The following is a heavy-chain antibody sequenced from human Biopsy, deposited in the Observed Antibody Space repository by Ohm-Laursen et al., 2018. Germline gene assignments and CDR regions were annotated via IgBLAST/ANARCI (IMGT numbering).Heavy chain of an antibody. J-gene: IGHJ4*02. V-gene: IGHV4-31*02. Sequence: TLSLTCTVSGGSISVDGYYWAWIRQLPGKGLDWIGYIYHSGTTYYNPSLKSRLTMSVDTSKNEFSLRLRSVTAADTAVYYCARLGSGDYFPTFFDFWGQGALVTVSS. CDR3: ARLGSGDYFPTFFDF. D-gene: IGHD5-12*01. CDR1: GGSISVDGYY. CDR2: IYHSGTT.